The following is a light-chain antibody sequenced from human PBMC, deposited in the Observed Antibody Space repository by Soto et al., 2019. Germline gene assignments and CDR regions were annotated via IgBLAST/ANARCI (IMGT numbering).Light chain of an antibody. V-gene: IGLV2-14*01. CDR2: EVV. CDR3: SSYTSSATVL. J-gene: IGLJ3*02. Sequence: QSVLTQPASVSGSPGQSITISCTGTSSDFGVYNYVSWYQQHPGKAPKLIILEVVNRPSGVSNRFSGSKSGNTASLTISGLQADDEADYYCSSYTSSATVLFGGGTKLTVL. CDR1: SSDFGVYNY.